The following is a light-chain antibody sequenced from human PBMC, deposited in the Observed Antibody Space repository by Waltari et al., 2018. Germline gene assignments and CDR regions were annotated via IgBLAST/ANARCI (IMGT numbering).Light chain of an antibody. CDR2: SNN. V-gene: IGLV1-44*01. Sequence: QSVLTQPRSASGTPGQRVTISCSGSSSNIGSNTVNWYQQLPGTGPKLLIYSNNQRPSGLPDRFSGSKSGTSASLAISGLQSEDEADYYCAAWDDSLNGPLYVFGTGTKVTVL. J-gene: IGLJ1*01. CDR3: AAWDDSLNGPLYV. CDR1: SSNIGSNT.